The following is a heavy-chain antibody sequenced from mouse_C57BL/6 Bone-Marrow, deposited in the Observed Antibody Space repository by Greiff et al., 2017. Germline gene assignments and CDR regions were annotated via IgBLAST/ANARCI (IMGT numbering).Heavy chain of an antibody. CDR2: IDPNSGGT. D-gene: IGHD2-5*01. CDR1: GYTFTSYW. Sequence: QVQLQQPGAELVKPGASVKLSCKASGYTFTSYWMHWVKQRPGRGLEWIGRIDPNSGGTKYNEKFKSKATLTVDKPSSTAYMPLSSLTSEDSAVYYCARGSNFNYYAMDYWGQGTSVTVSS. CDR3: ARGSNFNYYAMDY. V-gene: IGHV1-72*01. J-gene: IGHJ4*01.